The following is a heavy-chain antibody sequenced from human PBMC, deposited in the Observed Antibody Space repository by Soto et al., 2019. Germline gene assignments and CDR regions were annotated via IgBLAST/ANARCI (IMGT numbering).Heavy chain of an antibody. Sequence: SETLSLTCAVYGGSFSGYYWSWIRQPPGKGLEWIGEINHSGSTNYNPSLKSRVTISVDTSKNQFSLKLSSVTAADTAVYYCARGSGESAFQHWGQGTLVTVSS. CDR3: ARGSGESAFQH. CDR1: GGSFSGYY. J-gene: IGHJ1*01. D-gene: IGHD3-10*01. CDR2: INHSGST. V-gene: IGHV4-34*01.